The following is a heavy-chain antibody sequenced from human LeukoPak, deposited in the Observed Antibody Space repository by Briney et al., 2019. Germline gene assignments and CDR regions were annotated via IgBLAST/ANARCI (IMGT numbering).Heavy chain of an antibody. J-gene: IGHJ6*02. Sequence: SETLSLTCAVSGDSVSSSNYYWSWIRQPPGKGLEWIGYIYYGGNTNYNPSLQSRVTISVDTSKSQFSLKLSSVTAAGTAVYYCARVGVMATVNGYRYHSLDVWGQGATVAVSS. CDR3: ARVGVMATVNGYRYHSLDV. V-gene: IGHV4-61*01. CDR2: IYYGGNT. CDR1: GDSVSSSNYY. D-gene: IGHD3-16*01.